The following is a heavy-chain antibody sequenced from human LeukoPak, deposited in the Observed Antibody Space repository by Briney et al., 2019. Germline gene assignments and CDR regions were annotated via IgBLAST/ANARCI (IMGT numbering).Heavy chain of an antibody. D-gene: IGHD2-15*01. CDR2: IYYSGST. V-gene: IGHV4-31*03. CDR3: ARDGSDCSGGSCSYAFDI. CDR1: GGSISSGGYY. J-gene: IGHJ3*02. Sequence: SQTLSLTCTVSGGSISSGGYYWSWIRQHPGKGLEWIGYIYYSGSTYYNPSLKSRVTISVDTSKNQFSLKLSSVTAADTAVYYCARDGSDCSGGSCSYAFDIWGQGTTVTVPS.